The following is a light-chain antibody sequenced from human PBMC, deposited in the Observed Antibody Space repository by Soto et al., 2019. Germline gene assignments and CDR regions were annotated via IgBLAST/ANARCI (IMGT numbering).Light chain of an antibody. CDR1: QSVSKN. CDR3: QQYNNWPPLA. V-gene: IGKV3-15*01. J-gene: IGKJ4*01. CDR2: GAS. Sequence: EIVMTQSPATLSVSPGERATLSCRASQSVSKNLAWYQQKPGQAPRLLIYGASTRATGIPARFSGSGSGTEFTLTISSLQSEDFAVYYCQQYNNWPPLAFGGGSKVEMK.